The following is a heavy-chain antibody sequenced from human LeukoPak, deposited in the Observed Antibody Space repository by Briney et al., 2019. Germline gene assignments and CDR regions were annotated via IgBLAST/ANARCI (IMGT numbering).Heavy chain of an antibody. CDR3: ARQCCGSYYPMDV. Sequence: GESLKISCKGSGYSFTNYWIGWVRQMPGKGLECMGLIYPGDSDTRYSPSFQGQVTISADKSISTAYPQWSSLKASDTAIYYCARQCCGSYYPMDVWGKGTTVTVSS. J-gene: IGHJ6*03. CDR1: GYSFTNYW. D-gene: IGHD1-26*01. CDR2: IYPGDSDT. V-gene: IGHV5-51*01.